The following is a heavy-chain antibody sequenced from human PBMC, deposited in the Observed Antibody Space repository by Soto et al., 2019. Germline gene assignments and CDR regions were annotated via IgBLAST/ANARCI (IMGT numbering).Heavy chain of an antibody. J-gene: IGHJ4*02. Sequence: QVQLVQSGAEVKKPGASVTVSCKASGYSITNYIITWARQAPGQGLEWMGWISAYTGNTDYAQKFQGRVTMTTDTSTSTAYMELRSLRSDDTAVYYCARGTYFDYWGQGTLVTVSS. CDR3: ARGTYFDY. CDR2: ISAYTGNT. V-gene: IGHV1-18*01. CDR1: GYSITNYI.